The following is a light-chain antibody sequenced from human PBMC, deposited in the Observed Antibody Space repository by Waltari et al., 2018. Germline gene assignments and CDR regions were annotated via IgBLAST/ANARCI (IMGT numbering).Light chain of an antibody. CDR1: EDISDS. Sequence: DIQMTQSPSSLSASVGDGVSISCRASEDISDSLAWYQQKPGKAPTLLVYAASRLKSGVPSRISGSGSGTDYTLTISSLQPEDFAAYYCQQYYSTVITFGPGTKVDI. J-gene: IGKJ3*01. CDR3: QQYYSTVIT. V-gene: IGKV1-NL1*01. CDR2: AAS.